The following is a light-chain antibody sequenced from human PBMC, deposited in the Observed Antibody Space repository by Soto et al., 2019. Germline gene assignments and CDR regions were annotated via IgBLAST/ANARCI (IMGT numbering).Light chain of an antibody. Sequence: EIVLTQSPGTLYLSPGERATLSCRASQSVSSNYLAWYQQKPGQAPRLLIYGASIRATGLPDRFSGSGSGTDFTLTISRLQPEAFAVYYCQQYGSSYTFGQGTKLEIK. CDR1: QSVSSNY. J-gene: IGKJ2*01. CDR2: GAS. V-gene: IGKV3-20*01. CDR3: QQYGSSYT.